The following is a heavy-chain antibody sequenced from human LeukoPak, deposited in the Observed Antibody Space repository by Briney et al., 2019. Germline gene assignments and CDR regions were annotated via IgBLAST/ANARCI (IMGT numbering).Heavy chain of an antibody. J-gene: IGHJ6*02. CDR2: IRYDGNEK. CDR3: ARDRRRGAAGYGLDV. D-gene: IGHD5-12*01. V-gene: IGHV3-7*01. Sequence: GGSLRLSCVASGFTFSDYWMRWVRQAPGKGLECVASIRYDGNEKYYMESVKGRFTSSRDHAKNSLYLQIDSLRAEDTALYFCARDRRRGAAGYGLDVWGQGTTVTVSS. CDR1: GFTFSDYW.